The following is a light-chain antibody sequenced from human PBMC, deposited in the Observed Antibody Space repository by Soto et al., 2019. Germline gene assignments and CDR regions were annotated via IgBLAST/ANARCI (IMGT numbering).Light chain of an antibody. J-gene: IGLJ2*01. CDR1: SSDVGGYKY. CDR3: RSYTSSSTLV. V-gene: IGLV2-14*01. CDR2: EVS. Sequence: QSVLTQPASVSGSPGQSITISCTGTSSDVGGYKYVSWYQQHPGKAPKLMIYEVSNRPSGVSNRFSGSKSGNTGSLTISGLQAEDEADYYCRSYTSSSTLVFGGGTKLTVL.